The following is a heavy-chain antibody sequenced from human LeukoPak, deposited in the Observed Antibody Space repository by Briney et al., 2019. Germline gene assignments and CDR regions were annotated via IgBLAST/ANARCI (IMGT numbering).Heavy chain of an antibody. D-gene: IGHD6-6*01. CDR1: GFTFRSYA. V-gene: IGHV3-23*01. Sequence: PGGSLRLSCAASGFTFRSYAMSWVRQAPGKGLEWVSVISANRFVTYYADSVKGRFTISRDNSKNTLYLQMNSLRAEDTAVYYCAKDRWQLVPLPNYYHYMDVWGKGTTVTVSS. J-gene: IGHJ6*03. CDR3: AKDRWQLVPLPNYYHYMDV. CDR2: ISANRFVT.